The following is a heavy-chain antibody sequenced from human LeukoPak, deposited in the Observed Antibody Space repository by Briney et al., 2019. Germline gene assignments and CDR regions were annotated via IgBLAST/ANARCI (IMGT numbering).Heavy chain of an antibody. CDR2: IFYSGST. CDR1: GGSISSGDYY. Sequence: SETLSLTCTVSGGSISSGDYYWSWIRQPPGKGLEWIGHIFYSGSTYYNPSLMRRLTISVDTSKNQCSLKLSSVTPADTAVYYCARERREGGSSWIDYWGRGTLVTVSS. D-gene: IGHD6-13*01. CDR3: ARERREGGSSWIDY. V-gene: IGHV4-30-4*01. J-gene: IGHJ4*02.